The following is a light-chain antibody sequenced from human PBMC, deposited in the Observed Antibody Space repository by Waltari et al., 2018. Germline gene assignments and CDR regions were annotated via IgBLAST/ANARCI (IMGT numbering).Light chain of an antibody. Sequence: IVLTQSPGTLSLSPGAKASLSCKARQNLSSNFLAWYRQRPGQPPGLLIHGAAKRAAGIPDTFSGSGSGTDFTLTISRLEAEDSAVYYCQQYGTSPYTFGQGTKVEIK. CDR1: QNLSSNF. J-gene: IGKJ2*01. CDR3: QQYGTSPYT. CDR2: GAA. V-gene: IGKV3-20*01.